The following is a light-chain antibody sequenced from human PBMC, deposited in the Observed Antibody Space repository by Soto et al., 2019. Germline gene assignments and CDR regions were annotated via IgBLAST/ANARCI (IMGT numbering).Light chain of an antibody. CDR1: QSVLYSSNDKNC. V-gene: IGKV4-1*01. CDR2: WAS. CDR3: QQYYSTPWT. J-gene: IGKJ1*01. Sequence: DIVMTQSPDSLAVSLGERATINCKSSQSVLYSSNDKNCLAWYQQKAGQPPRLLIYWASTRESGVPDRFSGSGSGTDFTLTISSLQAEDVEVYYCQQYYSTPWTFGQGPKVEI.